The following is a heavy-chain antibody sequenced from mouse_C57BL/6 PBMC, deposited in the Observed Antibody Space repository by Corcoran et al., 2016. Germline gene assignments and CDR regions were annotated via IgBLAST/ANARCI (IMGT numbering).Heavy chain of an antibody. CDR3: AREGGYYPPYAMDY. Sequence: QIQLVQSGPELKKPGETVKISCKASGYTFTTYGMSWVKQAPGKGLKWMGWINTYSGVPTYADDFKGRFAFSLETSASTAYLQINNLKNEDTATYFCAREGGYYPPYAMDYWGQGTSVTVSS. CDR2: INTYSGVP. CDR1: GYTFTTYG. D-gene: IGHD2-3*01. V-gene: IGHV9-3*01. J-gene: IGHJ4*01.